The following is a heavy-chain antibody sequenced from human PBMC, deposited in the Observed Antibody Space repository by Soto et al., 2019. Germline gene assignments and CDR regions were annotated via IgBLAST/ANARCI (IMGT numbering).Heavy chain of an antibody. CDR2: INPNTGNT. J-gene: IGHJ4*02. CDR3: ARAGSYCSGGSCSFAY. Sequence: QVQLVQSGADLKKPGASVKVSCKTSGYTFSGHFLQWVRQAPGAGPEWMGWINPNTGNTKYGQKFEGRVTRTRDMSSSTAYMELTRLTVDDTAVYFCARAGSYCSGGSCSFAYWGQGSLVTVSS. V-gene: IGHV1-2*02. CDR1: GYTFSGHF. D-gene: IGHD2-15*01.